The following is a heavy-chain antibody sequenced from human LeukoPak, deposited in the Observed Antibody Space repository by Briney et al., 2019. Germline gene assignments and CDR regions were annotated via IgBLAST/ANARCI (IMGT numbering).Heavy chain of an antibody. V-gene: IGHV4-30-4*02. CDR1: GGSISCGDYY. D-gene: IGHD3-22*01. Sequence: TSETLSLTCTVSGGSISCGDYYWSWIRQPPGKGLKWIGYIFYSGNTYYNPSLKSRVTMSVDTSKNQFSLKLSSVTAADTAIYYCARENPSGYYNRPIDYWGQGTLVTVSS. J-gene: IGHJ4*02. CDR2: IFYSGNT. CDR3: ARENPSGYYNRPIDY.